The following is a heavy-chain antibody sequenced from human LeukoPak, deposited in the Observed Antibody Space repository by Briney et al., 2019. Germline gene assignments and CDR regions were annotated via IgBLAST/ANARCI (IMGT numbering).Heavy chain of an antibody. CDR3: AREVRDSGYYYYYYYMDV. CDR1: GGSISSSGYC. J-gene: IGHJ6*03. V-gene: IGHV4-39*07. D-gene: IGHD3-22*01. Sequence: SETLSLTCTVSGGSISSSGYCWGWIRQPPGKGLEWIGSIDYSGNTNYNPSPKSRVNISVDTSKNQFSLKLSSVTAADTAVYYCAREVRDSGYYYYYYYMDVWGKGTKVTISS. CDR2: IDYSGNT.